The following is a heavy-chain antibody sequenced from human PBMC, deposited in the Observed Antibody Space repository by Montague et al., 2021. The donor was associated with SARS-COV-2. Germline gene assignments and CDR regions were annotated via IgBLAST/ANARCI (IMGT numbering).Heavy chain of an antibody. Sequence: YSGNTYYSPSLKSRLTISVDTSKNQFSLKLNSVTAADMALYYCARREYSYGWGDWGQGTLVTVSS. CDR3: ARREYSYGWGD. CDR2: YSGNT. V-gene: IGHV4-39*01. D-gene: IGHD5-18*01. J-gene: IGHJ4*02.